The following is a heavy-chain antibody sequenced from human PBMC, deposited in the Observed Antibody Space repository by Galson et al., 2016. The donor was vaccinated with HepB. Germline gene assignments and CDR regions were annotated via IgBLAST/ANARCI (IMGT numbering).Heavy chain of an antibody. CDR1: GFIFSNFG. CDR2: ISYDGRKK. CDR3: ARDSSSQWKLTH. J-gene: IGHJ4*02. D-gene: IGHD1-26*01. V-gene: IGHV3-30*04. Sequence: SLRLSCAASGFIFSNFGMHWVRQAPGKGLEWVALISYDGRKKYYADSVKGRFTISRDNSKNTYLQMNSLRAEDTAVYYCARDSSSQWKLTHWGQGTLVTVSS.